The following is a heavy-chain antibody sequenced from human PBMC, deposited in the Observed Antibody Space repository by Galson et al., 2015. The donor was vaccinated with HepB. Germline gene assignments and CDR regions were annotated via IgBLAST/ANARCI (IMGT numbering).Heavy chain of an antibody. CDR2: IDWEDDK. V-gene: IGHV2-70*11. Sequence: PALVKPTQTLTLTCTFSGFSLNTTGMSVSWIRQPPGKALEWLGRIDWEDDKYYSTSLRTRLTISKDTSKNQVVLSMTNMDHVDTATYYCARTDRKIYFDYWGQGTLVTVSS. J-gene: IGHJ4*02. CDR3: ARTDRKIYFDY. CDR1: GFSLNTTGMS.